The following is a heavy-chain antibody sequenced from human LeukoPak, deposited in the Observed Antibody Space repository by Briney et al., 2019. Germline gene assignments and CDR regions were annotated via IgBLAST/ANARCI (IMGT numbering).Heavy chain of an antibody. Sequence: GGSLRLSCAASGFTFSSYSMNWVRQAPGKGLEWVSSISSSSSYIYYADSVKGRFTISRDNAKNSLYLQMNSLRAEDTAVYYCARDTKPTLGYCSSTSCYIDYWGQGTLVTISS. J-gene: IGHJ4*02. D-gene: IGHD2-2*02. CDR1: GFTFSSYS. CDR2: ISSSSSYI. CDR3: ARDTKPTLGYCSSTSCYIDY. V-gene: IGHV3-21*01.